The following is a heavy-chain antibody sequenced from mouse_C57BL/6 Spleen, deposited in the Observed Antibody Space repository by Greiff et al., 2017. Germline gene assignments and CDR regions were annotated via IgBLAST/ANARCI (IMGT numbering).Heavy chain of an antibody. J-gene: IGHJ1*03. CDR3: AKSNGSSYDWYFDV. D-gene: IGHD1-1*01. CDR1: GYTFTDYN. CDR2: INPNNGGT. V-gene: IGHV1-18*01. Sequence: VQLQQSGPELVKPGASVKIPCKASGYTFTDYNMDWVKQSHGKSLEWICDINPNNGGTIYNQKFKGKATLTVDKSSSTAYMELRSLTSEDTAVYYCAKSNGSSYDWYFDVWGTGTTVTVSS.